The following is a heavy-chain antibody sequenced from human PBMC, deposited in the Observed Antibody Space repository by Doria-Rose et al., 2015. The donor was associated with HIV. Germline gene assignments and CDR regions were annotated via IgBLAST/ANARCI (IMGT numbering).Heavy chain of an antibody. D-gene: IGHD6-13*01. CDR3: ARIKSSRWYHKYYFDF. J-gene: IGHJ4*02. Sequence: QITLKESGPVLVKPTETLTLTCTVSGVSLSSPGMGVSWIRQPPGKALEWLANMLSDDESSYTTSLKSRLTISRGTYKSQVVLTMTDMDPVDTATYYCARIKSSRWYHKYYFDFWGQGTLVIVSA. V-gene: IGHV2-26*01. CDR1: GVSLSSPGMG. CDR2: MLSDDES.